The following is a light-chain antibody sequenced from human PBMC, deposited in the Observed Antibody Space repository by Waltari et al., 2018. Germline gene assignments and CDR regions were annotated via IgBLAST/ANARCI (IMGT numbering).Light chain of an antibody. V-gene: IGLV1-44*01. CDR2: SSN. J-gene: IGLJ6*01. CDR3: AAWDDSLNGHV. Sequence: QSVLTQQPSASGTPGQRVTISCSGSNSNHGDHNDHWYQQVPGMAPKLLIYSSNQRPSGVPDRFSGSRSGTSASLAISGLQSADEADYYCAAWDDSLNGHVFGSGTKVTVL. CDR1: NSNHGDHN.